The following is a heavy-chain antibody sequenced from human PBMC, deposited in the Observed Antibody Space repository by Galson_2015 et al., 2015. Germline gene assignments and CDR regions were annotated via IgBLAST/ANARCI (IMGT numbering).Heavy chain of an antibody. D-gene: IGHD2-21*01. J-gene: IGHJ4*02. V-gene: IGHV4-59*08. CDR3: ARGGALAYCGGDCYVFDY. Sequence: SETLSLTCTVSGGSISSYYWSWIRQPPGKGLEWIGYIYYSGSTNYNPSLKSRVTISVDTSKNQFSLKLSSVTAADTAVYYCARGGALAYCGGDCYVFDYWGQGTLVTVSS. CDR2: IYYSGST. CDR1: GGSISSYY.